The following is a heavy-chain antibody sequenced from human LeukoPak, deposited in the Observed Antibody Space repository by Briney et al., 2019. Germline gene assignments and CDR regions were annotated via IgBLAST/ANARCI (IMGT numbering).Heavy chain of an antibody. D-gene: IGHD2-2*01. CDR3: ARPNLYCSSTSCPHWFDP. CDR2: ISYDGSNK. V-gene: IGHV3-30-3*01. J-gene: IGHJ5*02. CDR1: GFTFSSYA. Sequence: PGRSLRLSCAASGFTFSSYAMDWVRQAPGKGLEWVAVISYDGSNKYYADSVKGRFTISRDNSKNTLYLQMNSLRAEDTAVYYCARPNLYCSSTSCPHWFDPWGQGTLVTVSS.